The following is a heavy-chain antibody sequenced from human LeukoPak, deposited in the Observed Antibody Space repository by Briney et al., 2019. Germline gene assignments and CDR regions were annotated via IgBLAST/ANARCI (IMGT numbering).Heavy chain of an antibody. J-gene: IGHJ4*02. CDR1: GFTFSTYS. Sequence: GGSLRLSCAASGFTFSTYSMNWVRQAPGKGLEWVSSISSSSSYIYYTDSVKGRFTISRDNAKSSLYLQMNSLRAEDTAVYYCARDWERAITTGTLGYWGQGTLVTVSS. CDR3: ARDWERAITTGTLGY. CDR2: ISSSSSYI. D-gene: IGHD1-1*01. V-gene: IGHV3-21*01.